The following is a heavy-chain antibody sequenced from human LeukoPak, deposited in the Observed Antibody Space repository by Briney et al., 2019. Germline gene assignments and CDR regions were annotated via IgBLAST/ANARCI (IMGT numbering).Heavy chain of an antibody. D-gene: IGHD3-16*01. CDR3: ARFMITFGGVLAYDVFDI. CDR2: ISGSGGST. V-gene: IGHV3-23*01. J-gene: IGHJ3*02. CDR1: GFTFSSYG. Sequence: GGSLRLSCAASGFTFSSYGMSWVRQAPGKGLEWVSAISGSGGSTYYADSVKGRFTISRDNSKNTLYLQMNSLRAEDTAVYYCARFMITFGGVLAYDVFDIWGQGKMVTVFS.